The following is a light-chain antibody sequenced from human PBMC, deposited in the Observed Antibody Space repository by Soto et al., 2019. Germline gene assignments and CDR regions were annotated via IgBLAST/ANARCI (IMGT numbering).Light chain of an antibody. Sequence: QSALTQPPSASGSPGQSVTISCTGTSSDVGDYNYVSWYQHHPGKAPKLMIYEVSKRPSGVPDRFSGSKSGNTASLTVSGLQADHEADYYCSSYAGSNNFVVFGGGTKLTVL. CDR3: SSYAGSNNFVV. CDR1: SSDVGDYNY. J-gene: IGLJ2*01. CDR2: EVS. V-gene: IGLV2-8*01.